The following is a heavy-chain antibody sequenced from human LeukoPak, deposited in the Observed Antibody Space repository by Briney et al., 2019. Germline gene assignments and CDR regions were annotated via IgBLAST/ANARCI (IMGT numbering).Heavy chain of an antibody. J-gene: IGHJ5*02. D-gene: IGHD3-10*01. Sequence: SETLSLTCTVSGGSISSYYWNWIRQPPGKGLEWIGHIHFSGETNYNPSLKSRVTISLDSAKNQFSLRLISVSAADTAVYYCARRVEMSSASATSNTWLDPWGQGTLVSVS. CDR1: GGSISSYY. CDR2: IHFSGET. CDR3: ARRVEMSSASATSNTWLDP. V-gene: IGHV4-59*01.